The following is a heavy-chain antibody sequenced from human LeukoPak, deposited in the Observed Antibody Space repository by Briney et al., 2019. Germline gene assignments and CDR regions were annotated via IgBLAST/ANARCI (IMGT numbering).Heavy chain of an antibody. CDR3: ASSTRWGDYFDY. D-gene: IGHD3-16*01. V-gene: IGHV4-4*07. CDR2: IYTSGST. J-gene: IGHJ4*02. Sequence: PSETLSLTCTVSGGSISDYYWSWIRQPAGKGLEWIGHIYTSGSTNYNPSLKSRVTMSINTSNNQFSLKLSSVTAADTAVYYCASSTRWGDYFDYWGQGTLVTASS. CDR1: GGSISDYY.